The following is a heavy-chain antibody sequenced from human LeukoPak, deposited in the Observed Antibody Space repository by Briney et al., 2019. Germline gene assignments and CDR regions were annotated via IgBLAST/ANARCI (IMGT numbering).Heavy chain of an antibody. CDR1: GFTFGDYA. CDR3: TRDYGGNSEVG. V-gene: IGHV3-49*04. Sequence: GSLRLSCTASGFTFGDYAMSWVRQAPGKGLEWVGFIRSKAYGGTTEYAASVKGRFTISRDDSKSIAYLQMNSLKTEDTAVYYCTRDYGGNSEVGWGQGTLVTVSS. D-gene: IGHD4-23*01. J-gene: IGHJ4*02. CDR2: IRSKAYGGTT.